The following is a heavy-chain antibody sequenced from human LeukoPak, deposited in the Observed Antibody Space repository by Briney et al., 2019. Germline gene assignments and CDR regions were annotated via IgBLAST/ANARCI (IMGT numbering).Heavy chain of an antibody. CDR3: ARGGEIVVVPAAIFRYYYYMDV. J-gene: IGHJ6*03. CDR1: GYTFTGYY. D-gene: IGHD2-2*01. CDR2: IIPIFGTA. Sequence: SVKVSCKASGYTFTGYYMHWVRQAPGQGLEWMGGIIPIFGTANYAQKFQGRVTITADKSTSTAYMELSSLRSEDTAVYYCARGGEIVVVPAAIFRYYYYMDVWGKGTTVTVSS. V-gene: IGHV1-69*06.